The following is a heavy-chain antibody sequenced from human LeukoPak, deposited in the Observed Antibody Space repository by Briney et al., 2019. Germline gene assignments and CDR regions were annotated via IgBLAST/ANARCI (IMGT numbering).Heavy chain of an antibody. CDR3: ARETLAYCGGDCGWYFDL. CDR1: GFTFSSYA. J-gene: IGHJ2*01. V-gene: IGHV3-30*04. CDR2: ISYDGSNK. Sequence: GGSLRLSCAASGFTFSSYAMHWVRQAPGKGLEWVAVISYDGSNKYHADSVKGRFTISRDNSKNTLYLQMNSLRAEDTAVYYCARETLAYCGGDCGWYFDLWGRGTLVTVSS. D-gene: IGHD2-21*02.